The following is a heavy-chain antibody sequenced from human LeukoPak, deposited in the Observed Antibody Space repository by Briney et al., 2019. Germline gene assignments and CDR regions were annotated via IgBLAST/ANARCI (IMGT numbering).Heavy chain of an antibody. CDR2: IYDSGST. CDR1: GDSVSSPNYY. J-gene: IGHJ3*02. Sequence: PSETLSLTCTVSGDSVSSPNYYWNWIRQPPGKGLEWIGYIYDSGSTYYNPSLKSRITISVDTSENRFSLKLSSVTATDTAVYYCARDCSSGSCYGAFDIWGQGTMVTVSS. CDR3: ARDCSSGSCYGAFDI. V-gene: IGHV4-30-4*08. D-gene: IGHD2-15*01.